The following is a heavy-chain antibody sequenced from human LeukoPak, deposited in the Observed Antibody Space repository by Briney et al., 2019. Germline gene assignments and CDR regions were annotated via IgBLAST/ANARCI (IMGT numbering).Heavy chain of an antibody. CDR1: GGTSSSYA. CDR2: IIPIFGTA. Sequence: SVKVSCKASGGTSSSYAISWVRQAPGQGLEWMGRIIPIFGTANYAQKFQGRVTITTDESTSTAYRELSSLRSEDTAVYYCARDVPVSGSYFDYWGQGTLVTVSS. J-gene: IGHJ4*02. V-gene: IGHV1-69*05. CDR3: ARDVPVSGSYFDY. D-gene: IGHD1-26*01.